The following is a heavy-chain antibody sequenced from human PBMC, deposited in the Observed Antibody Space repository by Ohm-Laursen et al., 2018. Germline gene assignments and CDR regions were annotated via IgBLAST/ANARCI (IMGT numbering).Heavy chain of an antibody. CDR3: AREGTMVRGVNSHGMDV. D-gene: IGHD3-10*01. CDR2: ISSSGSTT. J-gene: IGHJ6*02. Sequence: SLRLSCSASGFTFSDYYMNWIRQAPGKGLEWVSYISSSGSTTYYAESVKGRFTISRDNAKNSLYLQMNSLRAEDTAVYYCAREGTMVRGVNSHGMDVWGQGTTVTVSS. CDR1: GFTFSDYY. V-gene: IGHV3-11*01.